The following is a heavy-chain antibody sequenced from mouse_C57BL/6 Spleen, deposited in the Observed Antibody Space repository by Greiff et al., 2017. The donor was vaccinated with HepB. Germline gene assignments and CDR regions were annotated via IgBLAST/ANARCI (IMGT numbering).Heavy chain of an antibody. CDR2: INPNNGGT. D-gene: IGHD2-4*01. CDR1: GYTFTDYN. J-gene: IGHJ4*01. CDR3: ARNPLYYDYDGYAMDY. Sequence: EVKLMESGPELVKPGASVKMSCKASGYTFTDYNMHWVKQSHGKSLEWIGYINPNNGGTSYNQKFKGKATLTVNKSSSTAYMELRSLTSEESAVYYCARNPLYYDYDGYAMDYWGQGTSVTVFS. V-gene: IGHV1-22*01.